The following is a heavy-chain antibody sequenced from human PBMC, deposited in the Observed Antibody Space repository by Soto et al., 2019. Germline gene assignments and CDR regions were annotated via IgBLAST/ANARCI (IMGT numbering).Heavy chain of an antibody. CDR3: AKECGGTCLDAFDV. V-gene: IGHV4-30-2*01. Sequence: QVQLKESGSGLVKPAQTLSLTCAVSGGSITSGGFSWSWIRQPPGKGLEWIGYVHHTGNTDYHPSLGSRVTISLDRSRNLFSLNLSSVTAADTATYYCAKECGGTCLDAFDVWGPGTTVIVSS. CDR2: VHHTGNT. J-gene: IGHJ3*01. CDR1: GGSITSGGFS. D-gene: IGHD2-15*01.